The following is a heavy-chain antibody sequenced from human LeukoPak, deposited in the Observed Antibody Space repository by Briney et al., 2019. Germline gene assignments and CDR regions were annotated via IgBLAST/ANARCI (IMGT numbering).Heavy chain of an antibody. V-gene: IGHV3-72*01. Sequence: GGSLRLSCAASGFTFSGHYMDWVRQAPGKGLEWVGRIRNKANNYTTEYAASVKGRFTISRDDSKNSLCLQMNSLKTEDTAVYYCVRTDWGSCFDYWGQGTLVAVSS. CDR1: GFTFSGHY. D-gene: IGHD3-16*01. J-gene: IGHJ4*02. CDR2: IRNKANNYTT. CDR3: VRTDWGSCFDY.